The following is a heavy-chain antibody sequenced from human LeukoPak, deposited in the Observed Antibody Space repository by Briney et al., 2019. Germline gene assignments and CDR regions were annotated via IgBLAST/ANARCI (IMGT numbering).Heavy chain of an antibody. J-gene: IGHJ6*03. Sequence: SETLSLTCTVSGYSISSGYYWGWIRQPPVKGLEWIGSIYHSGSTYYNPSLKSRVTISVDTSKNQFSLKLSSVTAADTAVYYCARGYYYYYYMDVWGKGTTVTISS. CDR1: GYSISSGYY. CDR2: IYHSGST. V-gene: IGHV4-38-2*02. CDR3: ARGYYYYYYMDV.